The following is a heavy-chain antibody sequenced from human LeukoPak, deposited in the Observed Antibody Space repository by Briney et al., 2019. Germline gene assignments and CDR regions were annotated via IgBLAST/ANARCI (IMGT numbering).Heavy chain of an antibody. D-gene: IGHD6-6*01. CDR2: ISYDGSNK. CDR1: GFTFSSYG. Sequence: GGSLRLSCAASGFTFSSYGMHWVRQAPGKGLEWVAVISYDGSNKYYADPVKGRFTISRDNSKNTLYLQMNSLRAEDTAVYYCAKDRAARRASSLDYWGQGTLVTVSS. V-gene: IGHV3-30*18. J-gene: IGHJ4*02. CDR3: AKDRAARRASSLDY.